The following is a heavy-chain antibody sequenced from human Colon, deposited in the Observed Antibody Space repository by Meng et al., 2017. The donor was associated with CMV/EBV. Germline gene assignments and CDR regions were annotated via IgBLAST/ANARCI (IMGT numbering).Heavy chain of an antibody. CDR2: IGRSDDT. V-gene: IGHV3-13*01. CDR3: VRDNARVQGNIPILVVPQGFDY. J-gene: IGHJ4*02. D-gene: IGHD3-22*01. Sequence: GESLKISCVASGFQFSSYDMHWVRQVTGKGLEWVSAIGRSDDTYYSDSVKGRFTISRDNAKNSLYLQMSSLSAEDTAVYYCVRDNARVQGNIPILVVPQGFDYWGQGTVVTVSS. CDR1: GFQFSSYD.